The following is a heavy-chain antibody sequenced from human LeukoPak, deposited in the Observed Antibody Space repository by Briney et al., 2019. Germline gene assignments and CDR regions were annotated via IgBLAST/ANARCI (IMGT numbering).Heavy chain of an antibody. V-gene: IGHV1-18*04. CDR2: ISAYSGNT. CDR1: GYTFTGYY. Sequence: ASVKVSCKASGYTFTGYYMHWVRQAPGQGLEWMGWISAYSGNTNYAQKLQGRVTMTTDTSTSTAYMELRSLRSDDTAVYYCARDPIYSYDQTDAFDIWGQGTVVTVSS. CDR3: ARDPIYSYDQTDAFDI. D-gene: IGHD5-18*01. J-gene: IGHJ3*02.